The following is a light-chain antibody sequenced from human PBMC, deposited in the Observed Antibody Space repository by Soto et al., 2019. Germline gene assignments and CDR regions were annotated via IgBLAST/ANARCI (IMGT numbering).Light chain of an antibody. CDR1: QSISSY. V-gene: IGKV1-39*01. J-gene: IGKJ4*01. Sequence: DIQMTQSPSSLSASVGDRVTITCRASQSISSYLNWYQLKPGKAPKLLIYAASSLQNGAPSRFSGSGSGTDFTLTISSLEPEDFATYYCQQSYSTPPLTFGGGTKVDMK. CDR3: QQSYSTPPLT. CDR2: AAS.